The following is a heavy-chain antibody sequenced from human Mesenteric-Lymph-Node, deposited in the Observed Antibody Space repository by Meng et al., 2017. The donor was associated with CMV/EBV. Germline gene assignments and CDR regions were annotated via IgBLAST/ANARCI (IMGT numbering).Heavy chain of an antibody. Sequence: SETLSLTCAVYGGSFSGYYWTWIRQPPGKGLEWIGEINHSGRIKYNPSLKSRVTISVDTSKNQFSLKLSSVTAADTAVYYCARARNQLLYRRRQGAFDIWGQGTMVTVSS. CDR2: INHSGRI. J-gene: IGHJ3*02. CDR1: GGSFSGYY. D-gene: IGHD2-2*02. V-gene: IGHV4-34*01. CDR3: ARARNQLLYRRRQGAFDI.